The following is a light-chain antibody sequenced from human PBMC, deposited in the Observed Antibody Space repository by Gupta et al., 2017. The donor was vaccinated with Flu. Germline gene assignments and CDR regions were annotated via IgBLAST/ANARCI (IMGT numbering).Light chain of an antibody. V-gene: IGLV1-40*01. CDR1: SANIGAGYD. J-gene: IGLJ1*01. CDR3: QSYDSSLSAYV. CDR2: ANN. Sequence: QSVLTQPPSVSGAPGQRVTIACTGGSANIGAGYDVQWYQQLPGTAPKLLIYANNDRPSGVPDRFSGSKSDISASLASTGLQSGDEADYYCQSYDSSLSAYVFGTGTKVTVL.